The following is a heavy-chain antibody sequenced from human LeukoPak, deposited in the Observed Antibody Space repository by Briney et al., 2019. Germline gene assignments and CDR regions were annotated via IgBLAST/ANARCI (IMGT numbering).Heavy chain of an antibody. Sequence: SETLSLTCTVSGGSISSGDYYWSWIRQPPGKGLEWIGYIYYSGSTNYNPSLKSRVTISVDTSKNQFSLKLSSVTAADTAVYYCARYDILTQLDYWGQGTLVTVSS. V-gene: IGHV4-61*08. D-gene: IGHD3-9*01. J-gene: IGHJ4*02. CDR2: IYYSGST. CDR1: GGSISSGDYY. CDR3: ARYDILTQLDY.